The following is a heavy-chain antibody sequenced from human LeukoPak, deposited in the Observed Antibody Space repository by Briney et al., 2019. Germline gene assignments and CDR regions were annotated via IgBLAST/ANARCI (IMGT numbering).Heavy chain of an antibody. CDR2: IPYDGNSE. J-gene: IGHJ6*03. V-gene: IGHV3-30*02. Sequence: GSLRLSCAASGFIFSNYAMHWVRQAPGKGLEWVAFIPYDGNSEYYADSVKGRFTISRDNSKSTLFLQMNSPSAEDTAVYYCARGIAATNYMDVWGKGTTVTVSS. D-gene: IGHD6-13*01. CDR1: GFIFSNYA. CDR3: ARGIAATNYMDV.